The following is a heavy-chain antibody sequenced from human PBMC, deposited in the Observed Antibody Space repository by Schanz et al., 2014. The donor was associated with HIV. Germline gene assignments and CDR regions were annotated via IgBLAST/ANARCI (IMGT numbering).Heavy chain of an antibody. J-gene: IGHJ4*02. CDR3: AKMARSVAANTSFDY. CDR2: ISATGGST. V-gene: IGHV3-23*01. CDR1: GFTFKSYA. D-gene: IGHD6-19*01. Sequence: EVQLLESGGGLVQAGGSLRLSCAASGFTFKSYAMSWVRQAPGKGLEWVSAISATGGSTYYADSVKGRFTISRDNSKNTLYLQMNSLRAEDTAVYYCAKMARSVAANTSFDYWGQGTLVTVSS.